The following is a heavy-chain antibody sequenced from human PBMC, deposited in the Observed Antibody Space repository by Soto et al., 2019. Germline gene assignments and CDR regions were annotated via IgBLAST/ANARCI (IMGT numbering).Heavy chain of an antibody. CDR2: ISGSGDYT. V-gene: IGHV3-23*01. Sequence: EVQLLESGGGLVRPGGSLRLSCAASGFTFDSYAMNWVRQAPGKGLEWVSTISGSGDYTYYTDSVKGRCTISRDNSKNMMDLQMNSLRAEDTAIYYCAKNRGLQYYFDYWGQGTLVTVSS. J-gene: IGHJ4*02. CDR3: AKNRGLQYYFDY. CDR1: GFTFDSYA.